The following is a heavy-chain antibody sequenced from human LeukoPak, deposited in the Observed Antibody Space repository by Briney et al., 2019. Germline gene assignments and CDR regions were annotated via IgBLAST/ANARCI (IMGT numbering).Heavy chain of an antibody. Sequence: SVKVSCKASGGTFCSYSLSWLRQAPGQGLEWMGRIIPIIQITNYAQKFQGRVTITADKSTTTAYLELSSLRSEDTAVYYCAWHPSSGEFYFDSWGQGTLVTVSS. CDR3: AWHPSSGEFYFDS. J-gene: IGHJ4*02. V-gene: IGHV1-69*02. CDR2: IIPIIQIT. D-gene: IGHD3-22*01. CDR1: GGTFCSYS.